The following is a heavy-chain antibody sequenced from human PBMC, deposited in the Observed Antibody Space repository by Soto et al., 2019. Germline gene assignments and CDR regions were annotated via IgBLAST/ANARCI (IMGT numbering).Heavy chain of an antibody. Sequence: GGSLRLACAASGFTFSSYTMSWVRQAPGKGLEWVSAISGSSGSICYADSVKGRFTISRDNAKNTLYLQMNSLRAEDTALYYCAKANYDSYYYYYMDVWGKGTTVTVSS. D-gene: IGHD3-3*01. CDR2: ISGSSGSI. V-gene: IGHV3-23*01. CDR1: GFTFSSYT. J-gene: IGHJ6*03. CDR3: AKANYDSYYYYYMDV.